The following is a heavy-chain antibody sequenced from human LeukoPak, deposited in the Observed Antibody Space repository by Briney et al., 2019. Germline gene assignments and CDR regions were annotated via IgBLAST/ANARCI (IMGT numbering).Heavy chain of an antibody. D-gene: IGHD3-22*01. CDR1: GGSISSYY. V-gene: IGHV4-59*01. CDR3: ARYSPYYDSSGYAFDI. CDR2: IYYSGST. J-gene: IGHJ3*02. Sequence: PSETLSLTCTVSGGSISSYYWSWIRQPPGKGLEWIGYIYYSGSTNYNPSLKSRVTISVDTSKNHFSLKLSSVTAADTAVYYCARYSPYYDSSGYAFDIWGQGTMVTVSS.